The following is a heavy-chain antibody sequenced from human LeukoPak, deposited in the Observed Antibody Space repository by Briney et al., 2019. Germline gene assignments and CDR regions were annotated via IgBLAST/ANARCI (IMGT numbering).Heavy chain of an antibody. CDR3: AKDRGRTWVQVAN. Sequence: GGSLSLSCAASGFTFSTYWMYWVRQAPGKGLVWVSRINSDGSSKSYADSVRGRIIISGDNAKNTLYLQMNSLGVEDTAGYYCAKDRGRTWVQVANWGQGTLVTVSS. D-gene: IGHD2-15*01. J-gene: IGHJ4*02. CDR1: GFTFSTYW. V-gene: IGHV3-74*01. CDR2: INSDGSSK.